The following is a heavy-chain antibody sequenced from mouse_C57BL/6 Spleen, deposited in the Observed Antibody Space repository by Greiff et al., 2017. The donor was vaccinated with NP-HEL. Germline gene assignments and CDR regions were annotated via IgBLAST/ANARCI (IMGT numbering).Heavy chain of an antibody. CDR2: ISSGGSYT. D-gene: IGHD1-1*01. CDR1: GFTFSSYG. J-gene: IGHJ4*01. CDR3: ARQRAIYYYGSSPYYYAMDY. V-gene: IGHV5-6*01. Sequence: EVQGVESGGDLVKPGGSLKLSCAASGFTFSSYGMSWVRQTPDKRLEWVATISSGGSYTYYPDSVKGRFTISRDNAKNTLYLQMSSLKSEDTAMYYCARQRAIYYYGSSPYYYAMDYWGQGTSVTVSS.